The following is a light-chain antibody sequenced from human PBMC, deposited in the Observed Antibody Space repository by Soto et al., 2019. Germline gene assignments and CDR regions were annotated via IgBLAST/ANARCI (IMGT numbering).Light chain of an antibody. J-gene: IGKJ4*01. Sequence: DIQMTQSPSTLSASVGGRVIITCRASESISNWLAWYQQKPGKAPKLLIYDASDLETGVPSRFSGSGSGTDFTFTINSLQPEDIATYYCQQYDNLPLTFGGGTKVDIK. V-gene: IGKV1-33*01. CDR2: DAS. CDR1: ESISNW. CDR3: QQYDNLPLT.